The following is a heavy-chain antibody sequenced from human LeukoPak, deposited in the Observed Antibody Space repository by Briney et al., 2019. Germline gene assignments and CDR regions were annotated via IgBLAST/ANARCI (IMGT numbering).Heavy chain of an antibody. Sequence: GGSLRLSCAASGFTFSSYWMSWVRQAPGKGLEWVANIKQDGSEKYYVDSVKGRFTISRDNAKNSLYLQMNSLRAEDTAVYYCARDLYDFWSGSFDYWGQGTLVTVSS. CDR3: ARDLYDFWSGSFDY. V-gene: IGHV3-7*01. D-gene: IGHD3-3*01. CDR2: IKQDGSEK. J-gene: IGHJ4*02. CDR1: GFTFSSYW.